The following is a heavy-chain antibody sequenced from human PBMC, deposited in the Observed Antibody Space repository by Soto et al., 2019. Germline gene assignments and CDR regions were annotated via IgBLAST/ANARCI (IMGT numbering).Heavy chain of an antibody. Sequence: GGSLRLSCAVSGFTFSNYWMSWVRQAPGKGLEWVANIKKDGSEKYYVDSEKGRFIISRDNGKKSLYLQMNDLRAEDTAVYYCAAILGMDVWGQGTTVTVS. CDR1: GFTFSNYW. D-gene: IGHD3-3*02. CDR3: AAILGMDV. CDR2: IKKDGSEK. J-gene: IGHJ6*02. V-gene: IGHV3-7*05.